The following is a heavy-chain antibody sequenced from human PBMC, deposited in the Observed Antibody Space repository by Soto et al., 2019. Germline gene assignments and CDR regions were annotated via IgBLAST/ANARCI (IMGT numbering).Heavy chain of an antibody. D-gene: IGHD2-2*01. CDR1: GGSFSGYY. CDR2: INHSGST. CDR3: ARGYWGYCSSTSCYVYYYYYYGMDV. J-gene: IGHJ6*02. Sequence: QVQLQQWGAGLLKPSETLSLTCAVYGGSFSGYYWSWIRQPPGKGLEWIGEINHSGSTNYNPSLKSRVTISVDTSKNQFSLKLSSVTAADTAVYYCARGYWGYCSSTSCYVYYYYYYGMDVWGQGTTVTVSS. V-gene: IGHV4-34*01.